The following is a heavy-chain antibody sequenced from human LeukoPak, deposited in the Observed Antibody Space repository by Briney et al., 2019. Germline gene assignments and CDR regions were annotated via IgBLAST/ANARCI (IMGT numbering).Heavy chain of an antibody. D-gene: IGHD2-21*02. CDR1: GFNFANHA. Sequence: GGSLRLSCAASGFNFANHAMSWVRQTPGKGLEWVSAISGGGDITYCADSVTGRFTISRDNSKDTLFLQMHSLRPGDTAVYYCVREDTPATANYWGQGTLVTVSS. CDR3: VREDTPATANY. CDR2: ISGGGDIT. V-gene: IGHV3-23*01. J-gene: IGHJ4*02.